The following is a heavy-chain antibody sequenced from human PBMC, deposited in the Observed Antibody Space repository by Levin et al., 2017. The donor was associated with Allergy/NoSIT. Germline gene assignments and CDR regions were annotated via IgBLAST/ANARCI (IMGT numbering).Heavy chain of an antibody. CDR2: IRSKAYGGTT. Sequence: GESLKISCTASGFTFGDYAMSWFRQAPGKGLEWVGFIRSKAYGGTTEYAASVKGRFTISRDDSKSIAYLQMNSLKTEDTAVYYCTRERPGILRYFDWLSAYFDYWGQGTLVTVSS. CDR1: GFTFGDYA. D-gene: IGHD3-9*01. V-gene: IGHV3-49*03. CDR3: TRERPGILRYFDWLSAYFDY. J-gene: IGHJ4*02.